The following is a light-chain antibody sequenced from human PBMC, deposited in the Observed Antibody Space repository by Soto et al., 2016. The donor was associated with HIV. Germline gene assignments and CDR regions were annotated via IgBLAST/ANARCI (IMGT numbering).Light chain of an antibody. CDR1: QSINNW. CDR2: KAS. CDR3: QQFGNKPYT. Sequence: DIQMTQSPSTLSASVGDRVTITCRASQSINNWLAWYQQKPGKAPKLLIYKASSLESGVPSRFSGSGSGTEFTLTISSLQPDDFATYYCQQFGNKPYTFGQGTKLEIK. V-gene: IGKV1-5*03. J-gene: IGKJ2*01.